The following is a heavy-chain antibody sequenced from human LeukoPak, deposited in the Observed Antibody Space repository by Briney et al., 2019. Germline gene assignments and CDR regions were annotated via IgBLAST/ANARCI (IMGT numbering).Heavy chain of an antibody. J-gene: IGHJ6*03. D-gene: IGHD2-2*01. CDR1: GFTFSSYA. CDR3: AREYCSSTSCYFFYYYYMDV. CDR2: ISSSGSTI. Sequence: GGSLRLSCAASGFTFSSYAMSWVRQAPGKGLEWVSYISSSGSTIYYADSVKGRFTISRDNAKNSLYLQMNSLRAEDTAVYYCAREYCSSTSCYFFYYYYMDVWGKGTTVTVSS. V-gene: IGHV3-48*04.